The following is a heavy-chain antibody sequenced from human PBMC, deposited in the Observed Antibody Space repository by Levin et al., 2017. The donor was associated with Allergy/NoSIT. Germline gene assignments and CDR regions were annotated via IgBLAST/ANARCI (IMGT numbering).Heavy chain of an antibody. J-gene: IGHJ4*02. CDR1: GFTFSDYM. D-gene: IGHD1-20*01. Sequence: GGSLRLSCAASGFTFSDYMMHWVRQAPGKGLEWVAVTADGGVNEQYADSVKGRFTISRDNSKNTLSLQMDNLKPEDTAVYYCARDDVPYSGNDHCEYWGQGTLVTVSS. CDR2: TADGGVNE. CDR3: ARDDVPYSGNDHCEY. V-gene: IGHV3-30*03.